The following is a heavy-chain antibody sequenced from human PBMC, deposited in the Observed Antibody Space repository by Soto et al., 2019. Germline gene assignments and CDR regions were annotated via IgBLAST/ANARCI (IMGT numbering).Heavy chain of an antibody. CDR1: GGSISSYY. Sequence: PSETLSLTCTVSGGSISSYYRSWIRQAPGKGLEWIGYVYYTGSTNYSPSLKSRVTISVDTSKNQFSLKLSSVTAADTAVYYCARGLSLGYCTTGSCWIDYWGHGTLVTVSS. V-gene: IGHV4-59*01. J-gene: IGHJ4*01. D-gene: IGHD2-15*01. CDR2: VYYTGST. CDR3: ARGLSLGYCTTGSCWIDY.